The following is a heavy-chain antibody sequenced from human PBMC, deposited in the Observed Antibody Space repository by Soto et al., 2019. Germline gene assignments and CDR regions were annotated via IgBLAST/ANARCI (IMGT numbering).Heavy chain of an antibody. CDR3: ARGAIATAISY. J-gene: IGHJ4*02. Sequence: EVQLVESGGGLVQPGRSLRLSCAASGFTFDDYAMHWVRQAPGKGLEWVSGISWNSGSIGYADSVKGRFTISRDNAKNSLYLQMNSLRDEDTAVYYCARGAIATAISYWGQGTLVTVSS. CDR2: ISWNSGSI. CDR1: GFTFDDYA. D-gene: IGHD6-13*01. V-gene: IGHV3-9*01.